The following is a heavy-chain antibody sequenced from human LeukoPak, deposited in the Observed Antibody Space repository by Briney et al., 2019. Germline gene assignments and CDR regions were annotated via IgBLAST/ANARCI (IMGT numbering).Heavy chain of an antibody. Sequence: GGSLRLSCATSGFSFSTYAMSWVRQAPGKGLEWVSAIGSSGSSTYYADSVKGRFTISRDNSKNTLYLQMNSLRAEDTAVYYCANEDCSSTSCYFSFDYWGQGTLVTVSS. J-gene: IGHJ4*02. CDR1: GFSFSTYA. CDR3: ANEDCSSTSCYFSFDY. V-gene: IGHV3-23*01. D-gene: IGHD2-2*01. CDR2: IGSSGSST.